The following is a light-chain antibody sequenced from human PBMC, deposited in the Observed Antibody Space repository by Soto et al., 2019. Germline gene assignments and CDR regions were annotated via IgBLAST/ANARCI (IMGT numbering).Light chain of an antibody. CDR2: GAS. V-gene: IGKV3-20*01. J-gene: IGKJ1*01. CDR1: QSVTSSY. CDR3: QQYGTSPWT. Sequence: EIVLTQSPGTLSLSPGERATLSCRASQSVTSSYLAWYQQKPGQAPRLLIYGASSRATGIPDRFSGSGSETDFSLTISRLKPEDFAVYYCQQYGTSPWTFGQGTKVEIK.